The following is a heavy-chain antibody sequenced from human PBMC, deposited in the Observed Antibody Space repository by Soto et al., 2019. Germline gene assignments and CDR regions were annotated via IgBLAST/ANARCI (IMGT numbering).Heavy chain of an antibody. D-gene: IGHD3-22*01. Sequence: VCFNDSREIFISYASIWARQAPGRGLVWMGCIIPILGPPNYAQQLQGRVTITADKSTCTAYMEVSSLRFEDTAVYFYAKERSSYDRLDYYRPYCSGQRTLVTVSS. CDR3: AKERSSYDRLDYYRPYC. CDR2: IIPILGPP. CDR1: REIFISYA. V-gene: IGHV1-69*04. J-gene: IGHJ4*02.